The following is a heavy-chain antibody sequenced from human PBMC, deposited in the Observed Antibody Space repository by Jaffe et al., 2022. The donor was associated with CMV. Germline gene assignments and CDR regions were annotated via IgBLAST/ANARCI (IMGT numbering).Heavy chain of an antibody. D-gene: IGHD6-13*01. CDR3: AGGEIAATFFWGRGEEYFQH. CDR2: IYYSGST. CDR1: GGSISSYY. V-gene: IGHV4-59*08. J-gene: IGHJ1*01. Sequence: QVQLQESGPGLVKPSETLSLTCTVSGGSISSYYWSWIRQPPGKGLEWIGYIYYSGSTNYNPSLKSRVTISVDTSKNQFSLKLSSVTAADTAVYYCAGGEIAATFFWGRGEEYFQHWGQGTLVTVSS.